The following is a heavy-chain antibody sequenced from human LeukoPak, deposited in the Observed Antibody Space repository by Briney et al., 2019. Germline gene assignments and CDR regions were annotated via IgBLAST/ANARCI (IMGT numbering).Heavy chain of an antibody. V-gene: IGHV3-30-3*01. CDR1: GFTFSSYP. J-gene: IGHJ2*01. CDR3: ARAVSTGHWYFDL. D-gene: IGHD5/OR15-5a*01. Sequence: GRSLRLSCAASGFTFSSYPMHWARQAPGKGLEGVAVISYDVSNKYHADFVRGRFTISRDNPKNTLYLEMNSRREEDAAVYYCARAVSTGHWYFDLWGRGTLVTVSS. CDR2: ISYDVSNK.